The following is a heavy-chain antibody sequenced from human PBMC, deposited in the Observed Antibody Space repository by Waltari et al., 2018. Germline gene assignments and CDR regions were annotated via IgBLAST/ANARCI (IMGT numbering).Heavy chain of an antibody. V-gene: IGHV1-2*06. CDR1: GDSFTVYY. Sequence: QVQLVQSGAEVKKPGASVRVSCKASGDSFTVYYIHWVRQAPGQGLEWMGRVNPSSGATNYAPKCQGRVILTRATSISTAYMDLTGLKSDDTAVYYCARGLSWGDVWGQGAMVTVSS. D-gene: IGHD1-26*01. CDR3: ARGLSWGDV. J-gene: IGHJ3*01. CDR2: VNPSSGAT.